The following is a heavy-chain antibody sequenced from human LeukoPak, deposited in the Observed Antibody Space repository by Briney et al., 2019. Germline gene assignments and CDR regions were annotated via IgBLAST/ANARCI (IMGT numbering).Heavy chain of an antibody. J-gene: IGHJ4*02. CDR1: GDSITSYY. CDR2: IYYSGST. V-gene: IGHV4-59*01. CDR3: ARKQGDY. D-gene: IGHD1/OR15-1a*01. Sequence: SETLSLTCTVSGDSITSYYWTWIRQPPGKGLEWIGYIYYSGSTNYNPSLKSRVTISVDTSKNQFSLRLSSVTAADTAVYYCARKQGDYWGRGTLVTVSS.